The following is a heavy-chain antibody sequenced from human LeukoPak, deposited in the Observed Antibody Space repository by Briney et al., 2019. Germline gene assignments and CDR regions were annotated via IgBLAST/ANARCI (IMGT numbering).Heavy chain of an antibody. Sequence: PSETLSLTCAVYGGSFRGYYWSWIRQRPGKGLEWIGEINHSGSTNYNPSLKSRVTISVDTSKNQFSLKLSSVTAADTAVYSCARGRYGDYERYFDYWGQGTLVTVSS. CDR2: INHSGST. V-gene: IGHV4-34*01. J-gene: IGHJ4*02. CDR1: GGSFRGYY. D-gene: IGHD4-17*01. CDR3: ARGRYGDYERYFDY.